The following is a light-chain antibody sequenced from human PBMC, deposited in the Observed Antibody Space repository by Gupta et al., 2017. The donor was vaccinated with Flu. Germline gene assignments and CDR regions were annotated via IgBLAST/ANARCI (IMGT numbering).Light chain of an antibody. CDR1: QGLVYSDGHIY. J-gene: IGKJ1*01. V-gene: IGKV2-30*01. Sequence: DVVMPPSPLSLPVTLGQPASISCGSSQGLVYSDGHIYLHRSQQRLVQAQRHLIYQGAYRDSGVPDRFSGSGAGTEFTLKISSVEGEDVGMYFCRQGSHWPWPFGQVTTVEIK. CDR3: RQGSHWPWP. CDR2: QGA.